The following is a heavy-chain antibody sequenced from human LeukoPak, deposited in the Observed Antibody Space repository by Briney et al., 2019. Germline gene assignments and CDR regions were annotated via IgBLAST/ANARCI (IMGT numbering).Heavy chain of an antibody. CDR1: GFTFSSYA. CDR3: AKQLIIVGATLFDY. V-gene: IGHV3-23*01. J-gene: IGHJ4*02. Sequence: GGSLRLSCAASGFTFSSYAMSWVCQAPGKGLEWVSAISGSGGSTYYADSVKGRFTISRDNSKNTLYLQMNSLRAEDTAVYYCAKQLIIVGATLFDYWGQGTLVTVSS. CDR2: ISGSGGST. D-gene: IGHD1-26*01.